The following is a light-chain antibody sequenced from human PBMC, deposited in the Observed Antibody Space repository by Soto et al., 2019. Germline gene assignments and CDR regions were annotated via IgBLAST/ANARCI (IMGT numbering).Light chain of an antibody. V-gene: IGKV1-5*01. CDR3: QQYNSYPLT. Sequence: IQMTQSPSTLSSSLGDRVTITCRASQSISSWLAWYQQKPGKAPKLLIYDASSLESEVPSRFSGSGSGTEFTLTISSLKHDDFATYYCQQYNSYPLTFGQGTKVDIK. J-gene: IGKJ1*01. CDR1: QSISSW. CDR2: DAS.